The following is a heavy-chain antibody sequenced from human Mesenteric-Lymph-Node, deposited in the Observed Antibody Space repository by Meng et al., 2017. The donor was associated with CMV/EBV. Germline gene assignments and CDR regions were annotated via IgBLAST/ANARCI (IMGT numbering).Heavy chain of an antibody. D-gene: IGHD4-23*01. CDR2: IQFDASNE. CDR3: AKDRYPFGPTPKNYFDY. Sequence: LSLTCVASEFPFSSYGMHWVRQAPGKGLEWVTFIQFDASNEYYVDSVKGRFTISRDNSKNTLYLQMNSLTAEDTAVYYCAKDRYPFGPTPKNYFDYWGQGTLVTVSS. V-gene: IGHV3-30*02. J-gene: IGHJ4*02. CDR1: EFPFSSYG.